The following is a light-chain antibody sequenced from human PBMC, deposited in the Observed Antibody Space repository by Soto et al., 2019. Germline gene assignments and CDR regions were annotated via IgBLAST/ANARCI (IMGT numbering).Light chain of an antibody. J-gene: IGLJ1*01. CDR3: AAWDDSLEEYV. CDR1: ASNIGIKS. Sequence: QSVLTQPPSASGTPGQRVTISCSGSASNIGIKSVNWYQQFPGTAPKLLIYSSIYRPSGVPARMSASKSGTSASLAISGLQSEDEADYFCAAWDDSLEEYVFGTGTKVXV. CDR2: SSI. V-gene: IGLV1-44*01.